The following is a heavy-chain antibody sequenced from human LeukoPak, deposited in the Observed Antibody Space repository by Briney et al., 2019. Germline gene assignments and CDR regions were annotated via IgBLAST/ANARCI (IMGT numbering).Heavy chain of an antibody. D-gene: IGHD2-2*01. CDR2: IYYSGST. Sequence: SETLSLTCTVSVGSLSSSSYYWSWIRQPPGKGLEWMGYIYYSGSTNYNPSLKSRVTISVDTSKYQFSLKLSSVTAADTAVYYCARSRYQLLYYYYMDVWGKGTTVTISS. CDR1: VGSLSSSSYY. V-gene: IGHV4-61*01. J-gene: IGHJ6*03. CDR3: ARSRYQLLYYYYMDV.